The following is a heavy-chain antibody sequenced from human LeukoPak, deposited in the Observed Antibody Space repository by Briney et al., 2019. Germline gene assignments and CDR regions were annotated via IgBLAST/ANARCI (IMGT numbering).Heavy chain of an antibody. D-gene: IGHD1-26*01. V-gene: IGHV3-74*01. J-gene: IGHJ1*01. CDR2: INSDGSST. CDR3: VRDLRRMGATTAYLHH. Sequence: PGGSLRLSCAASLFTFSSYWMHWVRQAPGKGLVWVSRINSDGSSTSYADSVKGRFTISRDDAKNTLYLQMNSLRVDDMAIYYCVRDLRRMGATTAYLHHWGQGTLVTVSS. CDR1: LFTFSSYW.